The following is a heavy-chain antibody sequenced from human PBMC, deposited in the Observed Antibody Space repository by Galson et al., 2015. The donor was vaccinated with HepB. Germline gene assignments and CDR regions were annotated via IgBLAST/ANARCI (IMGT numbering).Heavy chain of an antibody. CDR2: IYLGGRT. Sequence: LSLTCVVSGGSIRSANWWSWVRQPPGKGLEWIGEIYLGGRTHYNPSLNSRVTMSIDTSNNQFSLMLTSVTAADTAMYYCARHMSMPGTRGFDSWGQGTLVTVSS. D-gene: IGHD1-1*01. CDR3: ARHMSMPGTRGFDS. V-gene: IGHV4-4*02. CDR1: GGSIRSANW. J-gene: IGHJ4*02.